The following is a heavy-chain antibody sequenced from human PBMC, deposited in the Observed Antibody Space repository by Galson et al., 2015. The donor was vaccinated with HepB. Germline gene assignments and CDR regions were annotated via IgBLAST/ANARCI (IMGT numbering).Heavy chain of an antibody. CDR1: GFTFSNYA. Sequence: SLRLSCAASGFTFSNYAMSWVRQVPGKGLEWVSSISDGGGDSYYADSVKGRLIISRDNSKNTLFLQVNSLRAEDTALYFCAKVESSAPTVMNAFDFWGPGTMVTVSS. J-gene: IGHJ3*01. CDR2: ISDGGGDS. D-gene: IGHD1-1*01. V-gene: IGHV3-23*01. CDR3: AKVESSAPTVMNAFDF.